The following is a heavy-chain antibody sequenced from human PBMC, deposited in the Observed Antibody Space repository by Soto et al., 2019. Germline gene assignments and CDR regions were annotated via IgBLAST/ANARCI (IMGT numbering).Heavy chain of an antibody. CDR1: GGSFSGYY. D-gene: IGHD6-19*01. CDR3: ARLRKQWLSNWFDP. Sequence: SETLSLTCAVYGGSFSGYYWSWIRQPPGKGLEWIGEINHSGSTNYNPSLKSRVTISVDTSKNQFSLKLSSVTAADTAVYYCARLRKQWLSNWFDPWGQGTLVTVSS. CDR2: INHSGST. V-gene: IGHV4-34*01. J-gene: IGHJ5*02.